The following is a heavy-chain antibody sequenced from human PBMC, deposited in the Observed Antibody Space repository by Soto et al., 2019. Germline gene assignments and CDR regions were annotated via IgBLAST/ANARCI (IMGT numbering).Heavy chain of an antibody. CDR2: MNPKSGNT. D-gene: IGHD3-16*02. CDR3: ARDMVTFGGVIVSGY. J-gene: IGHJ4*02. Sequence: ASVKVSCKASGYTFTSYYMHWVRQAPGQGLEWMGWMNPKSGNTGYAQKFQDRVTMTTDTSTSTAYMELTGLRSDDTAVYYCARDMVTFGGVIVSGYWGQGTQVTVSS. CDR1: GYTFTSYY. V-gene: IGHV1-8*02.